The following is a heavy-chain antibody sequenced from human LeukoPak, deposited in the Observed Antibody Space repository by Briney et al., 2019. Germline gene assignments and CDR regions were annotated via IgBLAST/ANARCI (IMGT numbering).Heavy chain of an antibody. CDR2: ISNDGTNK. Sequence: PGRSLRLSCAASGFTFSSYDMHWVRQAPGKGLEWVAVISNDGTNKDYADSVKGRFTVSRDNSKNTLYQQMNSLRVEDTAVYYCVLGHYGGLFDNCGHGTLVSVSS. CDR1: GFTFSSYD. D-gene: IGHD4-17*01. V-gene: IGHV3-30-3*01. J-gene: IGHJ4*01. CDR3: VLGHYGGLFDN.